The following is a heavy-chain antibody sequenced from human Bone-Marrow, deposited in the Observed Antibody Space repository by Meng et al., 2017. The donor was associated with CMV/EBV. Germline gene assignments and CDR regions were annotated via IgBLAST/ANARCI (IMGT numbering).Heavy chain of an antibody. D-gene: IGHD6-19*01. Sequence: ASVKVSCKASGYTFTGYYMHWVRQAPGQGLEWMGWINPNSGGANYAQKFQGRVTMTRDTSISTAYMELSRLRSDDTAVYYCARVSHSSSGWRGPFDYWGQGTLVTVSS. CDR3: ARVSHSSSGWRGPFDY. CDR2: INPNSGGA. J-gene: IGHJ4*02. CDR1: GYTFTGYY. V-gene: IGHV1-2*02.